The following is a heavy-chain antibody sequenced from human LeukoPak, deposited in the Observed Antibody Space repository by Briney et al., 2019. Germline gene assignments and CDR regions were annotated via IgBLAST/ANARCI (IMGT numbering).Heavy chain of an antibody. CDR2: IYYSGST. V-gene: IGHV4-59*01. CDR3: ARETMLAGFASGLGFNY. CDR1: GGSISSYY. D-gene: IGHD6-25*01. J-gene: IGHJ4*02. Sequence: SETLSLTCTVSGGSISSYYWSWLRQPPGKGLEWIGYIYYSGSTNYNPSLKSRVTISVDTSKNQFSLKLSSVTAADTATYYCARETMLAGFASGLGFNYWGQGILVIVSS.